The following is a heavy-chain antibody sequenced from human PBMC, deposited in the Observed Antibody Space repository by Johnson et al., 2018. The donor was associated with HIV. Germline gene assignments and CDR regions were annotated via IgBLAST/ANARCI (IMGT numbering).Heavy chain of an antibody. V-gene: IGHV3-20*04. D-gene: IGHD3-22*01. CDR2: ISWNSGSI. CDR3: ARTQRVTMIVVSLGAFDI. CDR1: GFTFDDYG. Sequence: VQLVESGGGVVRPGGSLRLSCAASGFTFDDYGMTWVRQVPGKGLEWVSGISWNSGSIGYADSVKGRFSISRDNAKNSLYLQMNILRAEDTAVYYCARTQRVTMIVVSLGAFDIWGQGTMVTVSS. J-gene: IGHJ3*02.